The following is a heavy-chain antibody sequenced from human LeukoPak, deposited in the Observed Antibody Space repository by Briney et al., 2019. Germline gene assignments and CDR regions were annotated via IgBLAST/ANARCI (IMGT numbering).Heavy chain of an antibody. CDR3: HTEAVHYEIGIHYY. Sequence: GGSLRLSCAASGLTITNTWMSWIRQAPGKGLEWVGRIKSKTDGGAADYAAPMKGRFTISRDDSKNMLYLQMNSLKIEDTAVYFCHTEAVHYEIGIHYYWGQGTLVTVSS. V-gene: IGHV3-15*01. CDR1: GLTITNTW. D-gene: IGHD2-21*01. J-gene: IGHJ4*02. CDR2: IKSKTDGGAA.